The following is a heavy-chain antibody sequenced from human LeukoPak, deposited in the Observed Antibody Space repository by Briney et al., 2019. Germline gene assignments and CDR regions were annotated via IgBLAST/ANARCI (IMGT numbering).Heavy chain of an antibody. CDR3: ARGGRDGFIFDY. Sequence: SETLSLTCTVSGGSISSYYWSWIRQPPGKGLEWIGYIYYSGSTNYNPSLKSRVTISVDASKNQFSLKLSSVTAADTAVYYCARGGRDGFIFDYWGQGTLVTVSS. V-gene: IGHV4-59*01. CDR1: GGSISSYY. D-gene: IGHD5-12*01. CDR2: IYYSGST. J-gene: IGHJ4*02.